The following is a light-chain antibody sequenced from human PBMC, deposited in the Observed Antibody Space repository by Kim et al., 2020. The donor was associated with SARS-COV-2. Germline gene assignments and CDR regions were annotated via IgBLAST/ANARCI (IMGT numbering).Light chain of an antibody. V-gene: IGLV7-43*01. Sequence: PGGTVTLTCASSTGAVTSGYYPNWFQQKPGQAPRALIYNTNNKHTWTPARFSGSLLGGKAALTLSGVQPEDEAEYYCLLFYGGAQVFGGGTQLTVL. CDR2: NTN. J-gene: IGLJ2*01. CDR3: LLFYGGAQV. CDR1: TGAVTSGYY.